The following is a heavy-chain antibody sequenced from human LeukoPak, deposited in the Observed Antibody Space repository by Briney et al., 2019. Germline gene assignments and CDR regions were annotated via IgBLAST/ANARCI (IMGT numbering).Heavy chain of an antibody. D-gene: IGHD3-10*01. CDR3: ARGRITMVRGVIITHYGMDV. CDR2: IGTAGDT. Sequence: GGSLRLSCAASGFTFSSYDMHWVRQATGKGLEWVSAIGTAGDTYYPGSVKGRFTISRENAKNSLYLQMNSLRAGDTAVYYCARGRITMVRGVIITHYGMDVWGQGTTVTVSS. CDR1: GFTFSSYD. V-gene: IGHV3-13*01. J-gene: IGHJ6*02.